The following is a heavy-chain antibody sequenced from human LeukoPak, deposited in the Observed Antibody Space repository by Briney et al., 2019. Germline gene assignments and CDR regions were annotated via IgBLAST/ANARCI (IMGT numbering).Heavy chain of an antibody. CDR1: GFTFSSYG. D-gene: IGHD6-6*01. Sequence: PGGSLRLSCAASGFTFSSYGMHWVRQAPGKGLEWVAFIRYDGSNKYYADSVKGRFTISRDNSKNTLYLQMNSLRAEDTAVYYCAKDLREYSSSPRNAFDIWGQGTMVTVSS. CDR3: AKDLREYSSSPRNAFDI. V-gene: IGHV3-30*02. J-gene: IGHJ3*02. CDR2: IRYDGSNK.